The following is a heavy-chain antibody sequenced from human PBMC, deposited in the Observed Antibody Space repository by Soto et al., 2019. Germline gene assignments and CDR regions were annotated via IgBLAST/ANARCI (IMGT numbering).Heavy chain of an antibody. CDR3: ARSSSGWYPNLYYFDY. Sequence: QVQLVESGGGVVQPGRSLRLSCAASGFTFSSYAMHWVRQAPGKGLEWVAVISYDGSNKYYADSVKGRFTISRENSKNTLYLQMNSLRAEDTAVYYCARSSSGWYPNLYYFDYWGQGTLVTVSS. V-gene: IGHV3-30-3*01. CDR2: ISYDGSNK. D-gene: IGHD6-19*01. J-gene: IGHJ4*02. CDR1: GFTFSSYA.